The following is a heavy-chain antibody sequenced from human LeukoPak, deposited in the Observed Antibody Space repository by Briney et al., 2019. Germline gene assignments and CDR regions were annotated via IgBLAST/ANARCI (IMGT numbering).Heavy chain of an antibody. CDR3: ARGHHIAVAGTFDY. D-gene: IGHD6-19*01. CDR2: ISSSSSYI. Sequence: GGSLRLSCAASGFTFSSYSMNWVRQAPGKGLEWASSISSSSSYIYYADSVKGRFTISRDNAKNSLYLQMNSLRAEDTAVYYCARGHHIAVAGTFDYWGQGTLVTVSS. J-gene: IGHJ4*02. CDR1: GFTFSSYS. V-gene: IGHV3-21*01.